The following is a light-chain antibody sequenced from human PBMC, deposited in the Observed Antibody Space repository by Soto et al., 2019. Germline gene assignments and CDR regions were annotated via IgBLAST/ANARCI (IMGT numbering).Light chain of an antibody. CDR3: QQYGGSPIT. CDR2: GAS. Sequence: VLTQSPGTLSLSPGERATLSCRASQSVTTRLAWYQHKPGQAPTLLMSGASNRTSGVPVRFSGSGSGTDFTLTITRLEPEDFALYYCQQYGGSPITFGLGTRLEIK. J-gene: IGKJ5*01. V-gene: IGKV3-20*01. CDR1: QSVTTR.